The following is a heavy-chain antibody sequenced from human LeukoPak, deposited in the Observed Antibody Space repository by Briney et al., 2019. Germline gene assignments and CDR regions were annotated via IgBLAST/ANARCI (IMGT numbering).Heavy chain of an antibody. D-gene: IGHD3-22*01. V-gene: IGHV3-23*01. CDR3: AKDRDSSGYYFPYFDY. CDR1: GFTFSSYA. CDR2: ISGSGGST. Sequence: GGSLRLSCAASGFTFSSYAMSWVRQAPGKGLEWVSAISGSGGSTYYADSVKGRFTISRDNSKNTLYLQMNSLRAEDTAVYYCAKDRDSSGYYFPYFDYWGQGALVTVSS. J-gene: IGHJ4*02.